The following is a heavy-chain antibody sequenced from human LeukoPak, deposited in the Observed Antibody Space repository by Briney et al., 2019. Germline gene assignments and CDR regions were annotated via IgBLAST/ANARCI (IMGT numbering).Heavy chain of an antibody. Sequence: PGGSLRLSCAASGFTFSNYAMYWVRQAPGKGLEWVTIIWYDGSNKNYADSVKGRFTISRDNSKNTLYLQMNSLRAEDTAVYYCAKGTTGDITLVDYWGQGTLVTVSS. J-gene: IGHJ4*02. CDR3: AKGTTGDITLVDY. V-gene: IGHV3-33*06. CDR2: IWYDGSNK. CDR1: GFTFSNYA. D-gene: IGHD1-1*01.